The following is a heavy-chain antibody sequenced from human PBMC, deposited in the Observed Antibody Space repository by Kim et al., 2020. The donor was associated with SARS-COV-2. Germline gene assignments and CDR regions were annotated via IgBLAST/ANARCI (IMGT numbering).Heavy chain of an antibody. CDR2: ISYDGSNK. Sequence: GGSLRLSCAASGFTFSSYAMHWVRQAPGKGLEWVAVISYDGSNKYYADSVKGRFTISRDNSKNTLYLQMNSLRAEDTAVYYCARVSTGTTGEGYWGQGTL. CDR3: ARVSTGTTGEGY. V-gene: IGHV3-30-3*01. J-gene: IGHJ4*02. CDR1: GFTFSSYA. D-gene: IGHD1-1*01.